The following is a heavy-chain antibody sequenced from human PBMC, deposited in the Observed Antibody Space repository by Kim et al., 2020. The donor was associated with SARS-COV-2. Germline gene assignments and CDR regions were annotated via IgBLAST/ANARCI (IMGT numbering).Heavy chain of an antibody. Sequence: KGRVTIPRDHSTHTLYLQMNSLRAEDTAVYYCAKGLAGIVATINPLIFDYWGQGTLVTVSS. J-gene: IGHJ4*02. V-gene: IGHV3-23*01. D-gene: IGHD5-12*01. CDR3: AKGLAGIVATINPLIFDY.